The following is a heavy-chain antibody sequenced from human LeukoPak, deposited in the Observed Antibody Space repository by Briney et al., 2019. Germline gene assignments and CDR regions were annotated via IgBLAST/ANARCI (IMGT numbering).Heavy chain of an antibody. CDR1: GFTFSSYG. D-gene: IGHD3-9*01. V-gene: IGHV3-30*18. CDR2: ISYDGSNK. CDR3: AKDGYYDIPDY. J-gene: IGHJ4*02. Sequence: GGSLRLSFAASGFTFSSYGMHWVRQAPGKGLEWVAVISYDGSNKYYADSVKGRFTISRDNSKNTLYLQMDSLRAEDTAVYYCAKDGYYDIPDYWGQGTLVTVSS.